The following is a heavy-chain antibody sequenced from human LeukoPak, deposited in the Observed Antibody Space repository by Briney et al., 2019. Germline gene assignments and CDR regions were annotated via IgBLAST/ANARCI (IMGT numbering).Heavy chain of an antibody. V-gene: IGHV3-48*01. Sequence: GGSLRLSCAASGFTFIDYSMNWVRQAPGGGLEWISYIGISSGNTKYADSVKGRFTISRDKARNSLYLQMNSLRVEDTAMYYCARDHRYAFDNWGHGTLVTVSS. CDR2: IGISSGNT. CDR1: GFTFIDYS. D-gene: IGHD5-12*01. CDR3: ARDHRYAFDN. J-gene: IGHJ4*01.